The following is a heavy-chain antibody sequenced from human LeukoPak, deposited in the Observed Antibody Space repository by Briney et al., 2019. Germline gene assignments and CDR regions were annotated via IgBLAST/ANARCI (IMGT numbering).Heavy chain of an antibody. Sequence: GGSLRLSCAASGFTFTDYYMSWIRQAPGKGLGWVSYISSSGSTIYYADSVKGRFTISRDNAKNSLYMQMNSLRAEDTAVYYCARGGAYCSSTSCYVDYWGQGTLVTVSS. CDR3: ARGGAYCSSTSCYVDY. CDR1: GFTFTDYY. J-gene: IGHJ4*02. CDR2: ISSSGSTI. D-gene: IGHD2-2*01. V-gene: IGHV3-11*01.